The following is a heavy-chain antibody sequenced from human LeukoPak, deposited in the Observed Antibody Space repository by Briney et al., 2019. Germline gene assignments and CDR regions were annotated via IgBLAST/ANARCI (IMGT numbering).Heavy chain of an antibody. CDR3: AKDFSSGWPGGYGMDV. V-gene: IGHV3-30*18. Sequence: GGSLRLSCAASGFTFSSYGMHWVRQAPGKGLEWVAVISYDGSNKYYADSVKGRFTISRDNSKNTLYLQMNSLRAEDTAVYYCAKDFSSGWPGGYGMDVWGQGTTVTVSS. CDR2: ISYDGSNK. D-gene: IGHD6-19*01. CDR1: GFTFSSYG. J-gene: IGHJ6*02.